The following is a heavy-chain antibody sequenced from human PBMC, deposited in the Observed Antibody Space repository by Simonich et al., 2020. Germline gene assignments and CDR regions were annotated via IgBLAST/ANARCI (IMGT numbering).Heavy chain of an antibody. V-gene: IGHV1-2*02. D-gene: IGHD7-27*01. CDR2: INPNSGGT. CDR3: ARSPRGELGDFDY. Sequence: QVQLVQSGAEVKKPGASVKGSCKASGYTFTGYYMPWVRQSPGPGLEWMGWINPNSGGTNYAQKCQGRVNMTRDTSISTADMELSRLRSDDTAVYYCARSPRGELGDFDYWGQGTLVTVSS. J-gene: IGHJ4*02. CDR1: GYTFTGYY.